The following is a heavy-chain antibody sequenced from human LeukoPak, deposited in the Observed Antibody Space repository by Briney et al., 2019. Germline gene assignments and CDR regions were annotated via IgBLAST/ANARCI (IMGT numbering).Heavy chain of an antibody. CDR2: ISHHVNVK. CDR3: VREGYYESGSSPTFYFDF. V-gene: IGHV3-30-3*01. J-gene: IGHJ4*02. D-gene: IGHD3-10*01. CDR1: GFDFQNHV. Sequence: GGSLRLSCAASGFDFQNHVIHWVRQVPGKGLEWVAVISHHVNVKFYADSVKGRLTISRDNSAKAVYLQMNSLRPDDAAVYYCVREGYYESGSSPTFYFDFWGQGTVVTVSS.